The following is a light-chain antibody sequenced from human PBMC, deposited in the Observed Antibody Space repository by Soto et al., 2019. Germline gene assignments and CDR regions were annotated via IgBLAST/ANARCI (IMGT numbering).Light chain of an antibody. CDR3: QPPNHLPPDST. Sequence: EIVLTQSPATLSLSPGERATLSCRASQSVSSYLAWYQQKPGQAPRLLIYDASNRATGIPARFSGSGSGTGFTLPLSRLEPEGFAVYYRQPPNHLPPDSTFGPGTKVDIK. V-gene: IGKV3-11*01. CDR1: QSVSSY. J-gene: IGKJ3*01. CDR2: DAS.